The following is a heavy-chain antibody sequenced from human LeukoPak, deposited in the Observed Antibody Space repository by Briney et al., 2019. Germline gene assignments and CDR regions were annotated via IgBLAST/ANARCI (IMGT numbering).Heavy chain of an antibody. CDR2: LYHSDSA. V-gene: IGHV4-38-2*01. J-gene: IGHJ6*03. Sequence: SETLSLTCAASGYSISNGYYWVWIRQPPGRGLEWIGSLYHSDSAYYNTSLRSRVSMSVDTSKNQFSLTLSFVTAADTAVYYCARQHDSYYYYYIDDWGSGTTVTVSS. CDR3: ARQHDSYYYYYIDD. CDR1: GYSISNGYY.